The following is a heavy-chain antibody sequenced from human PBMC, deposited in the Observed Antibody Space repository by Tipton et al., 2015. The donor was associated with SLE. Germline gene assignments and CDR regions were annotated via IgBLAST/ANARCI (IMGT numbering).Heavy chain of an antibody. V-gene: IGHV3-9*01. J-gene: IGHJ4*02. CDR2: INWNSDTI. D-gene: IGHD3-10*01. CDR1: GFTFDDNA. Sequence: SLRLSCAASGFTFDDNAMHWVRQAPGKGLEWVSGINWNSDTIGYADSVKGRFTISRDNAKNSLYLQMNSLRAEDTALYYCAKGSGFEYGSGYFDYWGQGTLVTVST. CDR3: AKGSGFEYGSGYFDY.